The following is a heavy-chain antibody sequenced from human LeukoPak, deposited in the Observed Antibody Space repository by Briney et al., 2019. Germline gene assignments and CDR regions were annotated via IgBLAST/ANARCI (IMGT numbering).Heavy chain of an antibody. V-gene: IGHV4-59*08. D-gene: IGHD3/OR15-3a*01. Sequence: SETLSLTCTVSGGSVSNYYWSWIRQPPGKGLEWIGYIFYSGSTNQNPSLKSRVTISLDTSKNQISLKLKSVTAADTAVYFCAREGYYDFWTGYDWGQGTLVTVSS. CDR2: IFYSGST. CDR3: AREGYYDFWTGYD. CDR1: GGSVSNYY. J-gene: IGHJ4*02.